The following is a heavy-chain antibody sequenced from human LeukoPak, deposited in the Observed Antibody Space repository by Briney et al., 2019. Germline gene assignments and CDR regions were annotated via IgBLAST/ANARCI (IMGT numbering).Heavy chain of an antibody. D-gene: IGHD2-2*01. CDR1: GYTFTGYY. V-gene: IGHV1-2*02. J-gene: IGHJ3*02. CDR2: INPNSGGT. Sequence: ASVKVSCKASGYTFTGYYMHWVRQAPGQGLEWMGWINPNSGGTNYAQKFQGRVTMTRDTSISTAYMELSRLRSDDTAVYCCARHDCSSTSCYVFGAFDIWGQGTMVTVSS. CDR3: ARHDCSSTSCYVFGAFDI.